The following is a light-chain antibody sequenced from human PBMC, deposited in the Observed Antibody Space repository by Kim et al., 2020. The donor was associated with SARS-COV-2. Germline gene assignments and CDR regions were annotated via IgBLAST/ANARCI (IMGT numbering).Light chain of an antibody. J-gene: IGLJ3*02. CDR3: SSYTSSSTLWV. CDR1: SSDVGGYNY. CDR2: DVS. V-gene: IGLV2-14*01. Sequence: QSALTQPASVSGSPGQSITISCTGTSSDVGGYNYVSWYQQHPGKAPKLMIYDVSKRPSGVSNRFSGSKSGNTASLTISGLQAEDEADYYCSSYTSSSTLWVFSGGTQLTVL.